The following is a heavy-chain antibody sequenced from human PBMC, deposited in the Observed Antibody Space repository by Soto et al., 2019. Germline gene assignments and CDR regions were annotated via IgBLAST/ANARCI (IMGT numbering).Heavy chain of an antibody. J-gene: IGHJ3*02. CDR3: ARDAIQYCSSTSCFYAFDI. CDR2: LYYSGST. V-gene: IGHV4-30-4*01. CDR1: GGSISSGDYY. D-gene: IGHD2-2*01. Sequence: QVQLQESGPGLVKPSQTLSLTCTVSGGSISSGDYYWSWIRQPPGKGLEWIGYLYYSGSTYYNPSLKSRVTISVDTSKNQFSLKLSSVTAADTAVYYCARDAIQYCSSTSCFYAFDIWGQGTMVTVSS.